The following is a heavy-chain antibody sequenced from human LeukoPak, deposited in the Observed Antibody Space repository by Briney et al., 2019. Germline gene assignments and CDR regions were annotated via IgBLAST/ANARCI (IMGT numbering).Heavy chain of an antibody. D-gene: IGHD6-6*01. Sequence: ASVKVSCKASGYTFTGYYMHWVRQAPGQGLEWMGWINPNSGGANYAQKFQGRVTMTRDTSISTAYMELSRLRSDDTAVYYCARDLESSRSKNPFDYWGQGTLVTVSS. J-gene: IGHJ4*02. CDR1: GYTFTGYY. CDR2: INPNSGGA. V-gene: IGHV1-2*02. CDR3: ARDLESSRSKNPFDY.